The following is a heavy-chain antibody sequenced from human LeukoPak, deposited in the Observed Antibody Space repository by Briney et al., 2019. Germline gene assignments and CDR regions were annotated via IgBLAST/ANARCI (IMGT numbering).Heavy chain of an antibody. CDR2: IYYSGST. J-gene: IGHJ4*02. CDR1: GGSISSSSYY. Sequence: SETLSLTCTVSGGSISSSSYYWGWIRQPPGKGLEWIGSIYYSGSTYYNPSLKSRVTISVDTSKNQFSLKLSSVTAADTAVYYCARDQGLRGVISWGQGTLVTVSS. V-gene: IGHV4-39*07. D-gene: IGHD3-10*01. CDR3: ARDQGLRGVIS.